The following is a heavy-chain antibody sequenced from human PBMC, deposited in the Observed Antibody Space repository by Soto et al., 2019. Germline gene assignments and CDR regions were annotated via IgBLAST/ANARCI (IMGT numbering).Heavy chain of an antibody. CDR3: TRAWGVVSKGY. D-gene: IGHD2-8*02. V-gene: IGHV3-49*03. Sequence: GGSLRLSCTSSGFTFGDYAMSWFRPAPGKGLEWVGFIRSKAYGGTTEYAASVKGRFTISRDDSKSIAYLQMNSLKTEDTAVYYCTRAWGVVSKGYWGQGTLVTAPQ. CDR1: GFTFGDYA. CDR2: IRSKAYGGTT. J-gene: IGHJ4*02.